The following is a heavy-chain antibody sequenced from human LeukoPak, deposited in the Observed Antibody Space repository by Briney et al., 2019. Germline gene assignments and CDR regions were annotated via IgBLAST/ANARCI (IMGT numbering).Heavy chain of an antibody. Sequence: GASVKVSCKASGYTFTGYYMHWVRQAPGQGLEWMGWINAKSGGPNYAQKFQGRVTITRDTSISTAYMELRRLRSDDTAVYYCARDDNGMDFWGQGTTVTVSS. CDR1: GYTFTGYY. J-gene: IGHJ6*02. V-gene: IGHV1-2*02. CDR3: ARDDNGMDF. CDR2: INAKSGGP.